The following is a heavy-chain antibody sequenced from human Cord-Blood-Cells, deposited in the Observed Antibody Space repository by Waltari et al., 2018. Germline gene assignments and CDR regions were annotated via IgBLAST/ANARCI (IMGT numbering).Heavy chain of an antibody. J-gene: IGHJ5*02. D-gene: IGHD3-10*01. Sequence: QVQLQQWGAGLLKPSETLSLTCAVYGGSFSGYYWSWIRQPPGKGLEWIGELNHSGSTNYNPSLKSRVTISVDTSKNQFSLKLSSVTAADTAVYYCASYGSGSYRSWFDPWGQGTLVTVSS. CDR1: GGSFSGYY. V-gene: IGHV4-34*01. CDR2: LNHSGST. CDR3: ASYGSGSYRSWFDP.